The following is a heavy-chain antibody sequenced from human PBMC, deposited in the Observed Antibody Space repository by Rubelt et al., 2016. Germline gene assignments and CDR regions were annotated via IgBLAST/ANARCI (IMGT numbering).Heavy chain of an antibody. J-gene: IGHJ4*02. CDR1: GGSISSSSYY. CDR2: IYYSGST. Sequence: QLQLQESGPGLVKPSETLSLTCTVSGGSISSSSYYWGWIRQPPGKGLEWIGSIYYSGSTYYNPSLKSRVTISVDTSKNQFSLKLSSGTAADTAVYYCASPLLRTRGHYFDYWGQGTLVTVSS. CDR3: ASPLLRTRGHYFDY. V-gene: IGHV4-39*01.